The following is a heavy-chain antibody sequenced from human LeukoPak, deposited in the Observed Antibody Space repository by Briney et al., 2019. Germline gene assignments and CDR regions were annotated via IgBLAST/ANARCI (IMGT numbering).Heavy chain of an antibody. J-gene: IGHJ4*02. CDR3: ARHVSLRFLLGELSH. Sequence: GESLKISCKGSGYSFTSYWIGWVRQMPGKGLEWMGIIYPGDSDTRYSPSFQGQVTISADKSISTAYLQWSSLKASDTAMYYCARHVSLRFLLGELSHWGQGTLVTVSS. CDR1: GYSFTSYW. D-gene: IGHD3-16*02. V-gene: IGHV5-51*01. CDR2: IYPGDSDT.